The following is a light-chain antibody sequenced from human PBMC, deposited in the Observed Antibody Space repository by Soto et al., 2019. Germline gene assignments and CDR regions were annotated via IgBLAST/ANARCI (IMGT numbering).Light chain of an antibody. CDR3: AAWDDILSGVV. J-gene: IGLJ2*01. V-gene: IGLV1-47*01. Sequence: QSVLTQPPSASGTPGQRVTISCSGSSSNIGSNSVHWYQQLPGTAPKLLIYSNSQRPSGVPERISGSKSGTSASLAISGLRSEDEADYYCAAWDDILSGVVFGGGTQLTVL. CDR2: SNS. CDR1: SSNIGSNS.